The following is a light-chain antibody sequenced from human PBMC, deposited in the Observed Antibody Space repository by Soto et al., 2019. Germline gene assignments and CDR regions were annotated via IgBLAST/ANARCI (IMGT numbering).Light chain of an antibody. CDR2: DAA. J-gene: IGKJ5*01. Sequence: EIVMTQSPATLSLSPGERATLSCRASQSVSSNLAWHQQKPGRPTSILMYDAATRATGIHARFSGSGSGNEFPLTISSLQSEDVAVYSCQQYHNWPITFGPGTRLE. V-gene: IGKV3-15*01. CDR1: QSVSSN. CDR3: QQYHNWPIT.